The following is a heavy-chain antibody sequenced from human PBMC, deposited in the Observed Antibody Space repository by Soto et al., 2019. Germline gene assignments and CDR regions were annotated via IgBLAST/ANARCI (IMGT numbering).Heavy chain of an antibody. V-gene: IGHV4-59*01. J-gene: IGHJ4*02. CDR2: IYYSGST. CDR3: ARVAIAAAGHLPYYFDY. Sequence: TLSLTCTVSGGSISSYYWSWIRQPPGKGLEWIGYIYYSGSTNYNPSLKSRVTISVDTSKNQFSLKLSSMTAADTAVYYCARVAIAAAGHLPYYFDYWGQGTLVTVSS. D-gene: IGHD6-13*01. CDR1: GGSISSYY.